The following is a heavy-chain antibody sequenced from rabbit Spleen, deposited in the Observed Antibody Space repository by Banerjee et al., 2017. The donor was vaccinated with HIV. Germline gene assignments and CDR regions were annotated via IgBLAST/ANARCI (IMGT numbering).Heavy chain of an antibody. D-gene: IGHD1-1*01. CDR1: GFSFSNKAV. Sequence: QEQLVESGGGLVKPEGSLKLSCTASGFSFSNKAVMCWVRQAPGKGLEWIGCIYTGSGRTYYASWAKGRFTISKTSSTTVTLKMASLTAADTATYFCARDLAAWNSGSYAFNLWGPGTLVTVS. CDR2: IYTGSGRT. J-gene: IGHJ4*01. V-gene: IGHV1S45*01. CDR3: ARDLAAWNSGSYAFNL.